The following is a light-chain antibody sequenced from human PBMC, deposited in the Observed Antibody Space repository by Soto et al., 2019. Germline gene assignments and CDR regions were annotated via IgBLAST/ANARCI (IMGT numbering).Light chain of an antibody. CDR1: SSDVGGYNF. CDR2: DVS. CDR3: SSYAGSNNYV. Sequence: QSVLTQPASVSGSPGQSITISCDVTSSDVGGYNFVSWYQQHPGKAPRLMIHDVSERPSGVPDRFSGSKSGNTASLTVSGLQAEDEADYYCSSYAGSNNYVFGAGTKVTVL. J-gene: IGLJ1*01. V-gene: IGLV2-8*01.